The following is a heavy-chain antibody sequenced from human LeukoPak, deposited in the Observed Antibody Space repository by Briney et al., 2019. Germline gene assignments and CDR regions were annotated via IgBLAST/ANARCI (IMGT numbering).Heavy chain of an antibody. CDR2: IWYDASNK. J-gene: IGHJ5*02. CDR3: VRGVGVSRFNYLDP. D-gene: IGHD1-7*01. CDR1: GFAFSSFG. V-gene: IGHV3-33*01. Sequence: GGSLRLSCAASGFAFSSFGMHWVRQAPGKGLEWVAVIWYDASNKYYADSVKGRFTISRDNSKNTLYLHMNSLRDDDTAVYYCVRGVGVSRFNYLDPWGQATLVIVSS.